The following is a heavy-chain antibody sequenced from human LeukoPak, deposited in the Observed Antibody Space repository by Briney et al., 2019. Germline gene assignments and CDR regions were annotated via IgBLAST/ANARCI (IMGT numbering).Heavy chain of an antibody. V-gene: IGHV3-7*01. D-gene: IGHD2-15*01. Sequence: GGSLRLSCAASGFTFSSYWMSWVRQAPGKGLEWVANIKQDGSEKYYVDSVKGRFTISRDNAKNSLYLQMNSLRAEDTAVYYCARDAVGYCSGGSCCSHYYYGMDVWGQGTTVTVSS. CDR1: GFTFSSYW. CDR2: IKQDGSEK. CDR3: ARDAVGYCSGGSCCSHYYYGMDV. J-gene: IGHJ6*02.